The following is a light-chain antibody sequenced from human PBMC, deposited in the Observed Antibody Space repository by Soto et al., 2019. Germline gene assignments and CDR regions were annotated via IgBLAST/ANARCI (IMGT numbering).Light chain of an antibody. CDR1: QSISSW. V-gene: IGKV1-5*01. CDR2: DAS. Sequence: DIQMTQSPSTLSASVGDRVTITCRASQSISSWLAWYQQRPGKAPKLLIYDASNLEGGVPSRFSGSGSGTEFTLTISSLQPDDFATYYCQQYNSYSWTFGQGTKVDIK. CDR3: QQYNSYSWT. J-gene: IGKJ1*01.